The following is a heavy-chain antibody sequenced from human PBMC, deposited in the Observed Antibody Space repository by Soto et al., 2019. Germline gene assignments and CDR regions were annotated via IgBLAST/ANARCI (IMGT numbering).Heavy chain of an antibody. J-gene: IGHJ6*02. Sequence: GGSLRLSCAASGFTFSSYGMHWVRQAPGKGLEWVAAIWYDGSNKYYADSVKGRFTISRDNSENRLDLQMNSLRAEDTAVYSCVRGEGGRVVRYYYGMDVWGQGTTVTVSS. V-gene: IGHV3-33*01. D-gene: IGHD2-21*01. CDR3: VRGEGGRVVRYYYGMDV. CDR1: GFTFSSYG. CDR2: IWYDGSNK.